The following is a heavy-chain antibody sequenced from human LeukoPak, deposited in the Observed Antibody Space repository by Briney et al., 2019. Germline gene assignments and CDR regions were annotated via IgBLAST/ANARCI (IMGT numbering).Heavy chain of an antibody. D-gene: IGHD2-15*01. CDR3: ARGSKLLYLALENWYFDL. CDR1: GYTFTGYY. V-gene: IGHV1-2*02. CDR2: INPNSGVT. J-gene: IGHJ2*01. Sequence: ASVKVSCKSSGYTFTGYYIHWVRQAPGQGLEWVGWINPNSGVTKSRQNFQGRVSMTRDTSITTAYMEVSRLRSDDTAVYYCARGSKLLYLALENWYFDLWGRGTLVTVSS.